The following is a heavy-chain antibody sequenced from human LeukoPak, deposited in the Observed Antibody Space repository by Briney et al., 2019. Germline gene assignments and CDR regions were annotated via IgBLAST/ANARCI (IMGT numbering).Heavy chain of an antibody. D-gene: IGHD3-10*01. V-gene: IGHV3-23*01. CDR1: GFTFRSYA. CDR3: AKSWFGELWKFDY. J-gene: IGHJ4*02. CDR2: ISSSGGST. Sequence: GGSLRLSCAASGFTFRSYAMSWVRQAPGKGLEWVSTISSSGGSTYYADSVKGRFTISRDNSKNTLYLQMNSLRAEDTAVYYCAKSWFGELWKFDYWGQGTLVTVSS.